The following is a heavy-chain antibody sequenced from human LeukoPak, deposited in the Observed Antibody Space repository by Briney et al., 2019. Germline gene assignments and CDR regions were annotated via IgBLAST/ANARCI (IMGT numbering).Heavy chain of an antibody. CDR1: GYTFTGYY. J-gene: IGHJ4*02. CDR3: ARATPSIAAAGLFDY. D-gene: IGHD6-13*01. V-gene: IGHV1-2*02. Sequence: ASVKVSCKASGYTFTGYYMHWVRQAPGQGLEWMGWINPNSGGTNYAQKFQGRVTMTTDTSTSTAYMELRSLRSDDTAVYYCARATPSIAAAGLFDYWGQGTLVTVSS. CDR2: INPNSGGT.